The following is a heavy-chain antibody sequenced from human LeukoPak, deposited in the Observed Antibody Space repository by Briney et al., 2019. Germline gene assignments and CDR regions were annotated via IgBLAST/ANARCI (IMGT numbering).Heavy chain of an antibody. V-gene: IGHV1-8*01. CDR2: MNPNSGNT. Sequence: ASVKVSCKASGYTFTSYDINWVRQATGQGLEWMGWMNPNSGNTGYAQKFQGRVTMTRNTSISTAYMELSSLRSEDTAMYYCARGSSGYYLGRVGYWGQGTLVTVSS. CDR3: ARGSSGYYLGRVGY. J-gene: IGHJ4*02. D-gene: IGHD3-22*01. CDR1: GYTFTSYD.